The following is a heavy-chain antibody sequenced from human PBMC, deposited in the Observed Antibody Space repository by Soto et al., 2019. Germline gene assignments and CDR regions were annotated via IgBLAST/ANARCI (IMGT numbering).Heavy chain of an antibody. CDR3: AKAAILYWLLYPHSYGMDV. CDR2: IYYSGST. V-gene: IGHV4-59*01. D-gene: IGHD3-3*01. J-gene: IGHJ6*02. Sequence: EWIGYIYYSGSTNYNQSLKSRVTISVDTSKNQFSLNLSSVTAADTAVYYCAKAAILYWLLYPHSYGMDVWGQGTTVSVSS.